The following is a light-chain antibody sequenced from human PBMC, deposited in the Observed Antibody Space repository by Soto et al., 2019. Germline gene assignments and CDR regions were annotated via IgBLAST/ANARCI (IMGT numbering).Light chain of an antibody. Sequence: EIVLTQSPGTLSLSPGERATLSCRASQSVSSDYLAWYQQKPGQAPRLLLYGASHRATGIPDRFSGSGSGTDFTLTISRLEPEDFAVYSCQQYGSSPYTFGQGTKLEI. CDR1: QSVSSDY. CDR2: GAS. CDR3: QQYGSSPYT. V-gene: IGKV3-20*01. J-gene: IGKJ2*01.